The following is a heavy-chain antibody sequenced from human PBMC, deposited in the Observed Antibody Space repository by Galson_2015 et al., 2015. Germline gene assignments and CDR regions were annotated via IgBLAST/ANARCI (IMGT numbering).Heavy chain of an antibody. V-gene: IGHV3-64D*06. Sequence: SLRLSCAASGFTFSSYAMHWVRQAPGKGLEYVSAISSNGGSTYYADSVKGRFTISRDNSKNTLYLQMSSLRAEDTAVYYCAGLRSIAVAGPPDYWGQGTLVTVSS. J-gene: IGHJ4*02. D-gene: IGHD6-19*01. CDR3: AGLRSIAVAGPPDY. CDR2: ISSNGGST. CDR1: GFTFSSYA.